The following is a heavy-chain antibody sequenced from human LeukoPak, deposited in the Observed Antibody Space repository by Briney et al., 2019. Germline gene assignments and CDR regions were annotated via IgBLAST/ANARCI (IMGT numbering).Heavy chain of an antibody. Sequence: GGSLRLSCAASGFTFSSYAMHWVRQAPGKGLEWVAVISYDGSNKYYADSVKGRFTISRDNSKNTLYLQMNSLRAEDTAVYYCARKLLWFGEFHTSYDQQTDYWGQGTLVTVSS. CDR2: ISYDGSNK. V-gene: IGHV3-30-3*01. CDR3: ARKLLWFGEFHTSYDQQTDY. J-gene: IGHJ4*02. CDR1: GFTFSSYA. D-gene: IGHD3-10*01.